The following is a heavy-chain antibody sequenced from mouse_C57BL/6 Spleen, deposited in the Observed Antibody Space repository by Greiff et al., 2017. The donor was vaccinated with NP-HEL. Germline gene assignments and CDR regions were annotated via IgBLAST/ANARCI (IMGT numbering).Heavy chain of an antibody. Sequence: QVQLQQPGAELVRPGTSVKLSCKASGYTFTSYWMHWVKQRPGQGLEWIGVIDPSDSYTNYNQKFKGKATLTVDTSSSTAYMQLSSLTSEDSAVYYCAGGGINSNYMGEFAYWGQGTLVTVSA. CDR3: AGGGINSNYMGEFAY. V-gene: IGHV1-59*01. CDR1: GYTFTSYW. CDR2: IDPSDSYT. J-gene: IGHJ3*01. D-gene: IGHD2-5*01.